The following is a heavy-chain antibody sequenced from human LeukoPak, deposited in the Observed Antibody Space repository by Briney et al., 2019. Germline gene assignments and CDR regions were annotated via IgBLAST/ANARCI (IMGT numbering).Heavy chain of an antibody. CDR2: ISSSSSTI. CDR3: ARETLNSGYDYGFDY. Sequence: PGGSLRLSCAASGSTFSSYSMNWVRQAPGKGLEWVSYISSSSSTIYYADSVKGRFTISRDNAKNSLYLQMSSLRAEDTAVYYCARETLNSGYDYGFDYWGQGTLVTVSS. J-gene: IGHJ4*02. D-gene: IGHD5-12*01. V-gene: IGHV3-48*01. CDR1: GSTFSSYS.